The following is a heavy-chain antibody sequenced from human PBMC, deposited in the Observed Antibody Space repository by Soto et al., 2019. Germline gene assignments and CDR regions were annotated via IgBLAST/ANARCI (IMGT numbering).Heavy chain of an antibody. J-gene: IGHJ5*02. CDR2: IYYSGST. Sequence: SETLSLTCTVSGGSISSYYWSWIRQPPGKGLEWIGDIYYSGSTNYNPSLKSRVTISVDTSKNQFSLKLSSVTASDTAVDYCARAPYPLGFDPWGQGTLVTVSS. CDR1: GGSISSYY. CDR3: ARAPYPLGFDP. V-gene: IGHV4-59*01. D-gene: IGHD2-2*01.